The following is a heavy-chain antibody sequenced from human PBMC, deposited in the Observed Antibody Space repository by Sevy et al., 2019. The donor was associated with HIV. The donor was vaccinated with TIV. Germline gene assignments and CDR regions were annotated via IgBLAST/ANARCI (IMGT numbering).Heavy chain of an antibody. CDR1: GFTFISYA. V-gene: IGHV3-23*01. CDR3: AKDQGYCSSTSCYSDY. J-gene: IGHJ4*02. CDR2: ISGSGGRT. D-gene: IGHD2-2*01. Sequence: GGSLRLSCAASGFTFISYAMSWVRQAPGKGLEWVSAISGSGGRTYYADSVKGRFTISRDNSKNTLYLQMNSLRAEDTAVYHCAKDQGYCSSTSCYSDYWGQGTLVTVSS.